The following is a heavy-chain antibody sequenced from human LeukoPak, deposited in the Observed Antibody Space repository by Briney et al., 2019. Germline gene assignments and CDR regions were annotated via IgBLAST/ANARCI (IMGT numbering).Heavy chain of an antibody. CDR2: IFPSGGEI. CDR1: GFTFSTVA. V-gene: IGHV3-23*01. D-gene: IGHD2-8*02. CDR3: ATYRQVLLPFES. Sequence: GGSLRLSCAASGFTFSTVAMIWVRQPPGKGLEWVSSIFPSGGEIHYADSVRGRFTISRDNSKSTLSLQMNSLRAEDTAIYYCATYRQVLLPFESWGQGTLVTVSS. J-gene: IGHJ4*02.